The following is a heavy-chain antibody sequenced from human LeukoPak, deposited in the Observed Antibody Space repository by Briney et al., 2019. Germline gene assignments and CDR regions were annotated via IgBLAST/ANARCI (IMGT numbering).Heavy chain of an antibody. CDR2: ISGSGGGT. CDR3: AKDLSVADSTAFDI. J-gene: IGHJ3*02. V-gene: IGHV3-23*01. CDR1: GFTFSSYA. Sequence: PGGSLRLSCAASGFTFSSYAMSWVRQAPGKGLEWVSAISGSGGGTYYADSVKGGVTISRDNSKNTLYLQMDRLKAEDTAVYYCAKDLSVADSTAFDIWGQGTMVTVSS. D-gene: IGHD6-19*01.